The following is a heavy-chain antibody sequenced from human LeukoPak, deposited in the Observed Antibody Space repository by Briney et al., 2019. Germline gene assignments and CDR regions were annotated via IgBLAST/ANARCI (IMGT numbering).Heavy chain of an antibody. CDR2: ISGSGGST. CDR3: AKYVVKSSGYYFDY. V-gene: IGHV3-23*01. CDR1: GFTVSSNY. J-gene: IGHJ4*02. Sequence: GGSLRLSCAASGFTVSSNYMSWVRQAPGKGLEWVSAISGSGGSTYYADSVKGRFTISRDNSKNTLYLQMNSLRAEDTAVYYCAKYVVKSSGYYFDYWGQGTLVTVSS. D-gene: IGHD4-23*01.